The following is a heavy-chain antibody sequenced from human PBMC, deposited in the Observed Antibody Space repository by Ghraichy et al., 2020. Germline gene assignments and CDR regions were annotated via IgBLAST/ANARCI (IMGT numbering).Heavy chain of an antibody. CDR2: IYYNGNI. CDR1: GGSISSSYY. V-gene: IGHV4-61*01. J-gene: IGHJ4*02. D-gene: IGHD5-24*01. Sequence: SETLSLTCIVSGGSISSSYYWSWIRQPPGKGLEWIGYIYYNGNINYNPSLKSRVTISVDTSKNQFSLKLTSVTAADTAMYYCARGDGWPPLMIDYWGQGTLVTVSS. CDR3: ARGDGWPPLMIDY.